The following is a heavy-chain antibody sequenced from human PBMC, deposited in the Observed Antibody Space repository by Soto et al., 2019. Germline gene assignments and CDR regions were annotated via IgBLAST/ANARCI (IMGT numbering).Heavy chain of an antibody. V-gene: IGHV1-8*01. CDR3: ARVRSFVVVPAQALRWSDP. CDR2: MNPNSGNT. J-gene: IGHJ5*02. CDR1: GYTFTSYD. Sequence: ASVKVSCKASGYTFTSYDINWVRQATGQGLEWMGWMNPNSGNTGYAQKFQGRVTMTRNTSISTAYMELSSLRSEDTAVYYCARVRSFVVVPAQALRWSDPWGHGTLVTVSS. D-gene: IGHD2-2*01.